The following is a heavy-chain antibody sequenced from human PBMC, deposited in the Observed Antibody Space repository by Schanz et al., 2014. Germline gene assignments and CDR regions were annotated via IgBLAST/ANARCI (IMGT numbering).Heavy chain of an antibody. D-gene: IGHD2-15*01. J-gene: IGHJ4*02. CDR1: GDSITGVSRY. CDR3: ARHRDEMATVSSPFDY. CDR2: DCISATD. V-gene: IGHV4-39*01. Sequence: QVQLQESGPGLVKPSETLSLTCSVSGDSITGVSRYWGWIRQPPGKGLEWIASDCISATDYVNESLQSRFSIPIDRSKNRLSLKVPSVTAADTAVYFCARHRDEMATVSSPFDYWGQGILVTVSS.